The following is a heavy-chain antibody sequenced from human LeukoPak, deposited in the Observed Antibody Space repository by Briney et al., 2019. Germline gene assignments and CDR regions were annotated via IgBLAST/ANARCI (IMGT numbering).Heavy chain of an antibody. D-gene: IGHD4-17*01. CDR3: TRDPNGDYVGAFDS. CDR1: AFTFSSYW. J-gene: IGHJ5*01. Sequence: GGSLTLSCEASAFTFSSYWMSWVRQAPGKGLEWVANMKEDGGEINYVDSVKGRFTISRDNAKNSLFLQMNSLRVEDTAVYYCTRDPNGDYVGAFDSWGQGTLVTVSS. CDR2: MKEDGGEI. V-gene: IGHV3-7*01.